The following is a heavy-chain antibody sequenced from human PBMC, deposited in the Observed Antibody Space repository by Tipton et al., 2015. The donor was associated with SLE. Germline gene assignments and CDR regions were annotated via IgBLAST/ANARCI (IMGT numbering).Heavy chain of an antibody. CDR3: ARGGGDSSSCQDFDR. D-gene: IGHD6-13*01. Sequence: TLSLTCTVSGASISSHYWSWVRQPPGKGLEWIGYIYYSGTTNYHPSLKSRASISVDTSKNQISLTLNSVTAADTAVYYCARGGGDSSSCQDFDRWGQGTLVTVSS. V-gene: IGHV4-59*11. CDR1: GASISSHY. CDR2: IYYSGTT. J-gene: IGHJ4*02.